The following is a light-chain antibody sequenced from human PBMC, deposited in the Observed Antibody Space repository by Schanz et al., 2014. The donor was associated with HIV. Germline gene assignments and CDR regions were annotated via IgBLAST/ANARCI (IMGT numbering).Light chain of an antibody. V-gene: IGKV1-5*03. Sequence: DIQMTQSPSTLSASVGDRVTITCRASQSISSWLAWYQQKPGKAPKLLIYKASNLERGVPSRFSGSGSETEFTLTISSLQPDDIATYYCQQYESSSWTFGQGTKVEIK. CDR2: KAS. CDR3: QQYESSSWT. J-gene: IGKJ1*01. CDR1: QSISSW.